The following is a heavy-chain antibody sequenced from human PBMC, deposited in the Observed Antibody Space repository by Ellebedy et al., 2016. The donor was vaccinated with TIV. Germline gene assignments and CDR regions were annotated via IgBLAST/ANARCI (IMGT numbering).Heavy chain of an antibody. CDR1: GFTFSSYG. CDR3: AKSPGKENGYDFFFDQ. D-gene: IGHD5-12*01. J-gene: IGHJ4*02. V-gene: IGHV3-30*18. CDR2: ISYDGSKK. Sequence: GGSLRLXXAASGFTFSSYGVHWVRQAPGKGLEWVAVISYDGSKKYYVDSVKGRFTISRENSKNTLDLQMNSLRAEDTAVYYCAKSPGKENGYDFFFDQWGRGTLVTVSS.